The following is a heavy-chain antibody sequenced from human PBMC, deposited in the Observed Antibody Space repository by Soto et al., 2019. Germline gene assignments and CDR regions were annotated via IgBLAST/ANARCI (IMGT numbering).Heavy chain of an antibody. CDR3: AKGYHNFDY. Sequence: QVQLLESGGGVVQPGRSLRLSCAASGFTFSSYGMHWVRQAPGKGLEWVAVISYDGSNKYYADSVKGRFTISRDNSKNTLYLQMNSLRVEDTAVYYCAKGYHNFDYWGLGTLVTVSS. CDR1: GFTFSSYG. V-gene: IGHV3-30*18. J-gene: IGHJ4*02. D-gene: IGHD2-2*01. CDR2: ISYDGSNK.